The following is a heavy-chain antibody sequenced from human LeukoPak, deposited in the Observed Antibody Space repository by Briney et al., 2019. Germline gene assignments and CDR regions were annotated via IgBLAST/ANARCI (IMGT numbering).Heavy chain of an antibody. D-gene: IGHD2/OR15-2a*01. CDR1: GGSISSYY. CDR3: ARDLVSDTDNYYVPPDAGLDP. Sequence: SETLSLTCTVSGGSISSYYWSWIRQPPGKGLEWIGYIYYSGSTNYNPSLKSRVTISVDTSKNQFSLKLSSVTAADTAVYYCARDLVSDTDNYYVPPDAGLDPWGQGTLVTVSS. CDR2: IYYSGST. V-gene: IGHV4-59*01. J-gene: IGHJ5*02.